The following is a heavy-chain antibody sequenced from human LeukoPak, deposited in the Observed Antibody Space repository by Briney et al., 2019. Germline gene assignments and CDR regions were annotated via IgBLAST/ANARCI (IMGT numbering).Heavy chain of an antibody. D-gene: IGHD3-9*01. CDR3: ARVLAYYDILTGYPGYFYFDY. CDR2: IYYSGST. CDR1: AASISSYY. V-gene: IGHV4-59*01. J-gene: IGHJ4*02. Sequence: PSETLSLTCTVCAASISSYYWRWIGQPPRKGLEWIGYIYYSGSTNYNPSLKSRVTISVDTSKNQFSLKLSSVAAADTAVYYCARVLAYYDILTGYPGYFYFDYWGQGTLVTVSS.